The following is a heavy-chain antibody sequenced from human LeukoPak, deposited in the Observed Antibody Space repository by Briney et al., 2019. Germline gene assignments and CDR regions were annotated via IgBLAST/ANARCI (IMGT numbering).Heavy chain of an antibody. CDR1: GGSFSGYY. J-gene: IGHJ4*02. CDR3: ARIYYYGSGSYYKPDY. D-gene: IGHD3-10*01. Sequence: PSETLSLTCAVYGGSFSGYYWSWIRQPPGKGLEWIGEINHSGSTNYNPSLKSRVTISVDTSKNQFSLKLSSVTAADTAVYYCARIYYYGSGSYYKPDYWGQGTLVTVSS. CDR2: INHSGST. V-gene: IGHV4-34*01.